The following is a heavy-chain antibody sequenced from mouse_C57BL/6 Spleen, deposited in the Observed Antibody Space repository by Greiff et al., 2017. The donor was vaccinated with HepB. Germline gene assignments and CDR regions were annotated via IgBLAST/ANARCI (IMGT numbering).Heavy chain of an antibody. Sequence: VQGVESGAELVRPGTSVKLSCKASGYTFTSYWMHWVKQRPGQGLEWIGVIDPSDSYTNYNQKFKGKATLTVDTSSSTAYMQLSSLTSEDSAVYYCARGHGLDYWGQGTTLTVSS. CDR2: IDPSDSYT. J-gene: IGHJ2*01. CDR3: ARGHGLDY. CDR1: GYTFTSYW. V-gene: IGHV1-59*01.